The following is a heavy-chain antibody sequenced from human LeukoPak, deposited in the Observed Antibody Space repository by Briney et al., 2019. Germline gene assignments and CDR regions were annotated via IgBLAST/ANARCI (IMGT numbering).Heavy chain of an antibody. D-gene: IGHD6-13*01. J-gene: IGHJ4*02. CDR3: ARDTGSSWYYFDY. Sequence: ASVKVSCKASGYTFTGYYMHWVRQAPGQGLEWMGRINPNSGGTNYAQKFQGRVTMTRDTSISTAYMELSRLRSDDTAVYYCARDTGSSWYYFDYWGQGTLVTVSS. CDR2: INPNSGGT. V-gene: IGHV1-2*06. CDR1: GYTFTGYY.